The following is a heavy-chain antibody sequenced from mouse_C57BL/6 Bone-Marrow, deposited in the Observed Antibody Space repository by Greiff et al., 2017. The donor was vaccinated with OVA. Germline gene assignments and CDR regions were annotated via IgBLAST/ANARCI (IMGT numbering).Heavy chain of an antibody. CDR1: GFNIKDYY. CDR3: ASPAYYCSSFYWYFDD. Sequence: EVKLQESGAELVKPGASVKLSCTASGFNIKDYYMHRVKQRTEQGLEWIGRIDPEDGETNYAPKFKGKATITADTSSNTASLQLSSLTSEDAAVYYCASPAYYCSSFYWYFDDWGTGTTVTVSS. CDR2: IDPEDGET. D-gene: IGHD1-1*01. V-gene: IGHV14-2*01. J-gene: IGHJ1*03.